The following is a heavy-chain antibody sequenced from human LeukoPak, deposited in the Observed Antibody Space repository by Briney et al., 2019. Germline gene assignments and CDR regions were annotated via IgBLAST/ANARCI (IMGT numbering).Heavy chain of an antibody. CDR1: GGSISSYY. Sequence: SETLSLTCTVSGGSISSYYWSWIRQPPGKGLEWIGYIYYSGSTNYNPSLKSRVTISVDTSKNQFSLKLSSVTAADTAVYYCARERDGYNFVAFDIWGQGTMVTVSS. D-gene: IGHD5-24*01. V-gene: IGHV4-59*01. J-gene: IGHJ3*02. CDR2: IYYSGST. CDR3: ARERDGYNFVAFDI.